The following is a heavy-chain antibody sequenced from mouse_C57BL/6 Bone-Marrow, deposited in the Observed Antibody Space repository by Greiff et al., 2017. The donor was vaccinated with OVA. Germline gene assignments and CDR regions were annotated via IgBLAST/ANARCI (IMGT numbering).Heavy chain of an antibody. CDR2: ISSGGSYT. V-gene: IGHV5-6*01. Sequence: VQLKESGGDLVKPGGSLKLSCAASGFTFSSYGMSWVRQTPDKRLEWVATISSGGSYTYYPDSVKGRFTISRDNAKNTLYLQMSSLKSEDTAMYYCASPSYYGSSYVYAMDYWGQGTSVTVSS. CDR3: ASPSYYGSSYVYAMDY. J-gene: IGHJ4*01. D-gene: IGHD1-1*01. CDR1: GFTFSSYG.